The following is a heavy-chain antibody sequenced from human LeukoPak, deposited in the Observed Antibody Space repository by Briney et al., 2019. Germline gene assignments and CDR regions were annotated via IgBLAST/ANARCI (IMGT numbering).Heavy chain of an antibody. CDR2: VYPGDSDT. CDR1: GYSFTNFW. V-gene: IGHV5-51*01. J-gene: IGHJ4*02. Sequence: GESMKISCKGSGYSFTNFWIGWVRQKPGKGLEWMGMVYPGDSDTRDSPSFQGQVTISADKSISTAYLQWRSLEASDTAMYYCVRHVGSRDGPTPPYWGQGALVTVSS. CDR3: VRHVGSRDGPTPPY. D-gene: IGHD5-24*01.